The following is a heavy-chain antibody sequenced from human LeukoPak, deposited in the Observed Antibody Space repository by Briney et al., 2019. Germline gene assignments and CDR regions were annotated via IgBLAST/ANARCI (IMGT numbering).Heavy chain of an antibody. J-gene: IGHJ6*02. V-gene: IGHV3-11*01. Sequence: PGGSLRLSCAASGFTFRDYYMTRIRQAPGKGLEWISYISRSGDTLYYADSVEGRFTISRDNAKNSVFLQMNSLRAEGTAVYYCAREVIIFPDYYYYGLDVWGQGTTVTVSS. CDR3: AREVIIFPDYYYYGLDV. D-gene: IGHD3-9*01. CDR1: GFTFRDYY. CDR2: ISRSGDTL.